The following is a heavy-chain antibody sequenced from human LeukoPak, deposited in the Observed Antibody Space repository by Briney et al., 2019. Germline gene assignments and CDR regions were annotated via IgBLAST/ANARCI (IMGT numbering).Heavy chain of an antibody. J-gene: IGHJ4*02. D-gene: IGHD1-1*01. Sequence: PGGSLRLACAAPGFTFSSYAMSWVRQAPGKGLEWVSTLSGNGHSTYDADSVEGPFTLSRDYSTNALHLQMNSLRAEDTAVYYCTKVIELERPFDSWGQGTLVTVSS. V-gene: IGHV3-23*01. CDR1: GFTFSSYA. CDR2: LSGNGHST. CDR3: TKVIELERPFDS.